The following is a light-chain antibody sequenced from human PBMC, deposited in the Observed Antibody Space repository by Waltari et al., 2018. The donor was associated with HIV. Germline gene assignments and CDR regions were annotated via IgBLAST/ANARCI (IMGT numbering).Light chain of an antibody. CDR3: QQYGSSIT. J-gene: IGKJ4*01. V-gene: IGKV3-20*01. CDR2: GAS. Sequence: IVLTQSPATLSLSPGETATLSCRARQSVRANFIAWSQCKPGQAPRLLIHGASDRAAGIPDRFSGGGSGTDFTLTISRLEPEDFAIYYCQQYGSSITFGGGTKVEIK. CDR1: QSVRANF.